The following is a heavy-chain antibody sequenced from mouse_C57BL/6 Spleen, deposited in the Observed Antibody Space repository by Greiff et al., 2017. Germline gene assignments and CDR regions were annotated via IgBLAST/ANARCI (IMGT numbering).Heavy chain of an antibody. CDR2: ISSGSSTI. Sequence: EVMLVESGGGLVKPGGSLKLSCAASGFTFSDYGMHWVRQAPEKGLEWVAYISSGSSTIYYADTVKGRFTISRDNAKNTLFLQMTNLKSEDTAMYYGARNYDNSYVYYYAMDYWGQGTSVTVSS. J-gene: IGHJ4*01. CDR3: ARNYDNSYVYYYAMDY. D-gene: IGHD1-1*01. V-gene: IGHV5-17*01. CDR1: GFTFSDYG.